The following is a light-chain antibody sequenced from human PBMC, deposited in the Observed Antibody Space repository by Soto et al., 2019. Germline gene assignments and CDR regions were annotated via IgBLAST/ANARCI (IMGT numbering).Light chain of an antibody. Sequence: DIVMTQSPLSLPVTPGEPASISCRSSQSLLHSSGNNYMDWYVQKPGQSPQLLIYLGSNRASGVPDRFSGSGSGTEFTLKINRVEAEDVGFYYCMQALQTPYTFGQGTKLEIK. CDR3: MQALQTPYT. CDR1: QSLLHSSGNNY. J-gene: IGKJ2*01. V-gene: IGKV2-28*01. CDR2: LGS.